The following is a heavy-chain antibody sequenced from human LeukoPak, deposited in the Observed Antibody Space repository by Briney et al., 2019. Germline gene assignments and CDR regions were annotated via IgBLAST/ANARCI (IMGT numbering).Heavy chain of an antibody. CDR1: GGTFSSYA. D-gene: IGHD6-19*01. V-gene: IGHV1-3*01. Sequence: ASVKVSCKVSGGTFSSYAISWVRQAPGQGLEWMGWINAGNGNTKYSQKFQGRVTITRDTSASTAYMELSSLRSEDTAVYYCTRGSLASSGWYVLGYWGQGTLVTVSS. CDR3: TRGSLASSGWYVLGY. J-gene: IGHJ4*02. CDR2: INAGNGNT.